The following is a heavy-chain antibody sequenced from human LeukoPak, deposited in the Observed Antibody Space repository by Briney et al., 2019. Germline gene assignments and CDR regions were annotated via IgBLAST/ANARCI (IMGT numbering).Heavy chain of an antibody. CDR1: GFTFSSYA. CDR3: AKDPFVYDFWSGYTKPRYYFDY. Sequence: GGSLRLSCAASGFTFSSYAMSWVRPAPGKGLEWVSAISGSGGSTYYADSVKGRFTISRDNSKNTLYLQMNSLRAEDTAVYYCAKDPFVYDFWSGYTKPRYYFDYWGQGTLVTVSS. V-gene: IGHV3-23*01. CDR2: ISGSGGST. D-gene: IGHD3-3*01. J-gene: IGHJ4*02.